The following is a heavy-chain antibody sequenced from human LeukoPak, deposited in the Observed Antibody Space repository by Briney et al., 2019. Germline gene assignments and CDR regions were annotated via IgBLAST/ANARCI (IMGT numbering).Heavy chain of an antibody. J-gene: IGHJ6*02. CDR3: ARGRAVATTTYYYYYGMDV. D-gene: IGHD5-12*01. V-gene: IGHV1-18*01. CDR2: ISGYQGST. CDR1: GYTFTNYG. Sequence: GASVKVSCKASGYTFTNYGITWVRQAPGQGLEWMGWISGYQGSTKYAQNFQGRVTMTIDTSTSTAYMDLRSLRSEDTAVYYCARGRAVATTTYYYYYGMDVWGQGTTVTVSS.